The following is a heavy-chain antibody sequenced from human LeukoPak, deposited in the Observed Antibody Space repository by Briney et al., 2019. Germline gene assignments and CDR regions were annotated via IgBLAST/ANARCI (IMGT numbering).Heavy chain of an antibody. D-gene: IGHD3-22*01. J-gene: IGHJ4*02. CDR2: ISSSSSYI. CDR1: GFTFSSYS. V-gene: IGHV3-21*01. Sequence: GGSLRLSCAASGFTFSSYSMNWVRQAPGKGLEWVSSISSSSSYIYYADSVKGRFTISRDNAKNSLYLQLNSLRAEDTAVYYCARSNHYYDSSGYFRWGQGTLVTVSS. CDR3: ARSNHYYDSSGYFR.